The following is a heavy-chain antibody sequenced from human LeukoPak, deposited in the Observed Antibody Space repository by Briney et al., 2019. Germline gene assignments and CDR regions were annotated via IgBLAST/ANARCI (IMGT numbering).Heavy chain of an antibody. CDR3: ARDNCKGILTGRTSGAFDI. CDR2: INPNICGT. V-gene: IGHV1-2*02. D-gene: IGHD3-9*01. J-gene: IGHJ3*02. CDR1: GYTFTGYY. Sequence: SVKVSCKDCGYTFTGYYLHWVRQAPGQGREGMGWINPNICGTNYARQSQGRVTMTRDTSISTAYMELSRLRSDDTAVYYCARDNCKGILTGRTSGAFDIWGQGTMVTVSS.